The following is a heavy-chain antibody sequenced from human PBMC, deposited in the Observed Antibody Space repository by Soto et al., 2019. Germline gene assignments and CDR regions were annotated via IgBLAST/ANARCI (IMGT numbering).Heavy chain of an antibody. Sequence: ASVKVSCKASGFTFTSSAMQRVRQARGQRLEWIGWIVVGSGNTNYAQKFQERVTITRDMSTSTAYMELSSLRSEDTAVYYCAAVGRYCSGGSCYSGYFQHWGQGTLVTVSS. CDR2: IVVGSGNT. J-gene: IGHJ1*01. D-gene: IGHD2-15*01. V-gene: IGHV1-58*02. CDR3: AAVGRYCSGGSCYSGYFQH. CDR1: GFTFTSSA.